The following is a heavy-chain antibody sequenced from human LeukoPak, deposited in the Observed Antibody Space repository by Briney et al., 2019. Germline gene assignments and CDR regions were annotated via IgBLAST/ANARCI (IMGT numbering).Heavy chain of an antibody. CDR3: ARSRYTWGWVFDI. CDR2: IYPSRST. J-gene: IGHJ3*02. Sequence: PSETLSLTCTVSSVSVSTYYWSWIRQPAGKGLEWSGHIYPSRSTNYNTSLKSRVTMSVDTSKKQFYLTMTSVTAADTAVYYCARSRYTWGWVFDIWGQGTMVTVSS. CDR1: SVSVSTYY. D-gene: IGHD3-16*01. V-gene: IGHV4-4*07.